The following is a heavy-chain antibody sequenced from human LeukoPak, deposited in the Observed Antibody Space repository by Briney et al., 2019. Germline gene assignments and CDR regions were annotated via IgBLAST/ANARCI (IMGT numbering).Heavy chain of an antibody. D-gene: IGHD2/OR15-2a*01. Sequence: GGSLRLSCAASGLTFSSYWMSCVRQAPGKRLERVANIKQDGSEKYYVDSVKGRFTISRDNAKNSLYLQMNSLRAEDTAVYYCASKRTTYYFDYWGQGTLVTVSS. CDR2: IKQDGSEK. J-gene: IGHJ4*02. CDR1: GLTFSSYW. CDR3: ASKRTTYYFDY. V-gene: IGHV3-7*01.